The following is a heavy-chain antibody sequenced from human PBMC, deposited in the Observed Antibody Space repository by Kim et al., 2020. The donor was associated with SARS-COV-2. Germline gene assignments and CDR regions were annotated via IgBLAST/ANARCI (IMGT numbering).Heavy chain of an antibody. V-gene: IGHV3-53*01. J-gene: IGHJ4*02. D-gene: IGHD4-17*01. CDR3: ARGGGAYGTYYFDY. CDR2: IYSGGST. CDR1: GFTVSSNY. Sequence: GGSLRLSCAASGFTVSSNYMSWVRQAPGKGLEWVSVIYSGGSTYYADSVKGRFPISRDNSKNTLYLQMNSLRAEDTAVYYCARGGGAYGTYYFDYWGQGTLVPVPS.